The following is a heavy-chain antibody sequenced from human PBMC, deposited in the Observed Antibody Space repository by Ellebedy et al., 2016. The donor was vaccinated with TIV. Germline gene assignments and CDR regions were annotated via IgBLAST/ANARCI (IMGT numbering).Heavy chain of an antibody. CDR1: GGSFTDYY. Sequence: SETLSLTXSVYGGSFTDYYWTWIRQPPGKGLEWVGEINHGGGSNYNPSLRSRVTISVDTSKNQFSLKLRSVTAADTAVYYCARRGYGSGTYKWFDPWGQGTLVTVSS. CDR2: INHGGGS. V-gene: IGHV4-34*01. J-gene: IGHJ5*02. D-gene: IGHD3-10*01. CDR3: ARRGYGSGTYKWFDP.